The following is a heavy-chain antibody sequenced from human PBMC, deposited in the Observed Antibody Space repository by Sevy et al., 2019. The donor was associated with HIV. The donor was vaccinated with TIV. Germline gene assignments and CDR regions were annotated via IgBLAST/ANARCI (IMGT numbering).Heavy chain of an antibody. CDR3: ARVLVGGFFDP. CDR2: INHSGCT. V-gene: IGHV4-34*01. CDR1: GGSFSGYY. J-gene: IGHJ5*02. D-gene: IGHD2-8*02. Sequence: SETLSLTCAVYGGSFSGYYWSWIRQPPGKGLEWIGEINHSGCTNYNPSLKSRVTISVDTSKNQFSLKLSSVTAADTAVYYCARVLVGGFFDPWGQGTLVTVSS.